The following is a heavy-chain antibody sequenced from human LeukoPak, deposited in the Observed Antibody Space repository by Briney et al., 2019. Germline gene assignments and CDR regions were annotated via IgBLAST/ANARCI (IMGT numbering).Heavy chain of an antibody. D-gene: IGHD5-18*01. CDR1: GFTFSSYG. CDR3: AKEGYNYEYYFDY. CDR2: ISYDGSHK. Sequence: GGSLRLSCAASGFTFSSYGMHWVRQAPGTGLEWVAVISYDGSHKYCADSVKGRFTISRDNSKNTLYLQMNSLRAEDTAVYYCAKEGYNYEYYFDYWGQGTLVTVSS. J-gene: IGHJ4*02. V-gene: IGHV3-30*18.